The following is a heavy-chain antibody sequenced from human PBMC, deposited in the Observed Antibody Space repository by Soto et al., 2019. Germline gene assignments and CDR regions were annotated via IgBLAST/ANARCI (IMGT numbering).Heavy chain of an antibody. CDR1: GYTFSDYY. CDR3: ASHYDMWSGYLSPVDY. CDR2: IDTSGTKI. V-gene: IGHV3-11*01. D-gene: IGHD3-3*01. J-gene: IGHJ4*02. Sequence: QVQLVESGGDLVKPGGYLRLSCAASGYTFSDYYMSWIRQAPGKGLEWISYIDTSGTKIYYADSVKGRFTITRDNAKNSLYLEMNSRRDEDTAVYYCASHYDMWSGYLSPVDYWGQGTLVTVSS.